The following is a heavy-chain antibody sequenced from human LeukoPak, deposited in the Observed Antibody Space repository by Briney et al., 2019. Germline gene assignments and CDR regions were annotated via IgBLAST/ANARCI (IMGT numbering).Heavy chain of an antibody. Sequence: PGGSLRLSCAASGFTVSDNYMSWVRQAPGKGLEWVSVVYSGDNTYYADSVKGRFTISRDNSKNTLYLQMNSLRAEDTAVYYCARASHYYDSSGYYAILDYWGQGTLVTVSS. J-gene: IGHJ4*02. CDR1: GFTVSDNY. V-gene: IGHV3-53*01. CDR2: VYSGDNT. D-gene: IGHD3-22*01. CDR3: ARASHYYDSSGYYAILDY.